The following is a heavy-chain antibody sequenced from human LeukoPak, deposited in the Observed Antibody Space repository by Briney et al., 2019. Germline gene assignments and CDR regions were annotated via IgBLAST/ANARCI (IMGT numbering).Heavy chain of an antibody. CDR3: ARVWKRGYSYGTFDY. CDR1: GGSISSYY. D-gene: IGHD5-18*01. J-gene: IGHJ4*02. Sequence: SETLSLTCTVSGGSISSYYWSWIRQPPGKGLEWIGYIYYSGSTNYNPSLKSRVTISVDTSKNQFSLKLSSVTAADTAVYYCARVWKRGYSYGTFDYWGQGTLVTVSS. CDR2: IYYSGST. V-gene: IGHV4-59*01.